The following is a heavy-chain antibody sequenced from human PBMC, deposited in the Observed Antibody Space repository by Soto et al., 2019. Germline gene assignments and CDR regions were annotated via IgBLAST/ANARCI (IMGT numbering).Heavy chain of an antibody. CDR1: GFSLTTSGVG. Sequence: GAGPTLGNPTQTLTLTCTFSGFSLTTSGVGVGWIRQPPGKALEWLALIYWGDDKRYSPSLKSRLTLTKGTSKKQGGLTKTNRDRVNTAKYYCPHRGDAYTPHFYFDYGGGGTLVTVSS. V-gene: IGHV2-5*02. J-gene: IGHJ4*02. CDR3: PHRGDAYTPHFYFDY. D-gene: IGHD1-26*01. CDR2: IYWGDDK.